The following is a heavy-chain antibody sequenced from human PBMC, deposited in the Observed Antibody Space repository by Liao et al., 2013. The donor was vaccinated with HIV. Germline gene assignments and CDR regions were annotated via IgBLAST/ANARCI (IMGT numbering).Heavy chain of an antibody. D-gene: IGHD3-10*01. CDR3: ATSGGPYWFFNI. CDR1: GYSITSLYS. Sequence: QVQLQESGPRLVKPSETLSLTCTVSGYSITSLYSWGWVRQAPGRGLEWLAYVSDSGSTNYNPSLESRISISIETSMNRFSLRVSSATAADAATYYCATSGGPYWFFNIWGPGTPVAVSS. J-gene: IGHJ2*01. CDR2: VSDSGST. V-gene: IGHV4-59*01.